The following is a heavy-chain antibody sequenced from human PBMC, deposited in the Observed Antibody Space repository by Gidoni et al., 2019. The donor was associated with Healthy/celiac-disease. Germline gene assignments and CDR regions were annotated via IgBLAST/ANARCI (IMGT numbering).Heavy chain of an antibody. V-gene: IGHV3-21*01. D-gene: IGHD3-3*01. CDR2: ISSSSSYI. Sequence: EVQLVESGGGMVKPGGSLRLSCAASGFTFSSYSMNGVRQAPGKGLEWVSSISSSSSYIYYADSVKGRFTISRDNAKNSLYLQMNSLRAEDTAVYYCARDLFNDFWSGYYYYGMDVWGQGTTVTVSS. CDR1: GFTFSSYS. J-gene: IGHJ6*02. CDR3: ARDLFNDFWSGYYYYGMDV.